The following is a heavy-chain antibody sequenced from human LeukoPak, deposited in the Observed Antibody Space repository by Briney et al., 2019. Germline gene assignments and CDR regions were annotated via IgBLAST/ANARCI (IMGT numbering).Heavy chain of an antibody. CDR1: GYSISSGYY. V-gene: IGHV4-38-2*02. CDR3: ARGGGYYDAFDI. Sequence: SETLSLTCTVSGYSISSGYYWGWIRQPPGKGLEWIGSIYHSGSTYYNPSLKSRVTISVDTSKYQFSLKPSSVTAADTAVYYCARGGGYYDAFDIWGQGTMVTVSS. J-gene: IGHJ3*02. CDR2: IYHSGST. D-gene: IGHD3-22*01.